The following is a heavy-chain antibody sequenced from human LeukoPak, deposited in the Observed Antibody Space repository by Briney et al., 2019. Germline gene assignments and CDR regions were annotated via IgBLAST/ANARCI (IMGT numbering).Heavy chain of an antibody. V-gene: IGHV3-7*03. CDR2: IKPDGTTK. J-gene: IGHJ4*02. D-gene: IGHD6-13*01. CDR3: ARSIPYGTTWYGRSDY. Sequence: GGSLRLSCAASGFPFSSYSMTWARQAPGKGLEWVANIKPDGTTKFYVDSVKGRFTISRDNALNSLYLQMNSLRAEDTAIYYCARSIPYGTTWYGRSDYWGQGTLVTVSS. CDR1: GFPFSSYS.